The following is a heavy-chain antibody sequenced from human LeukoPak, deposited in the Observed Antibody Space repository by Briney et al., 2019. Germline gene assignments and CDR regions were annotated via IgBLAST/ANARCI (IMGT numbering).Heavy chain of an antibody. Sequence: GGSLRLSCVASGFTFNKYGVHWVRQAPGKGLEWVAVIWYDGSYEYYADSVKGRLAISRDNDKNTVNLQMNSLSVEDTAVYYCARDGSGLAVRGWFDFWGQGTLVTVSS. V-gene: IGHV3-33*01. D-gene: IGHD3-10*01. J-gene: IGHJ5*01. CDR2: IWYDGSYE. CDR3: ARDGSGLAVRGWFDF. CDR1: GFTFNKYG.